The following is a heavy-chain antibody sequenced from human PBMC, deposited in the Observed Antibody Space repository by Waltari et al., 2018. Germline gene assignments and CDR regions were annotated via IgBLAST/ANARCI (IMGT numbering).Heavy chain of an antibody. CDR3: ASVWGYYFDY. CDR2: IYYSGST. Sequence: QVQLQESGPGLVKPSETLSLTYTVSGGSISSYYWSWIRQPPGKGLEWIGYIYYSGSTNYNPSLKSRVTISVDTSKNQFSLKLSSVTAADTAVYYCASVWGYYFDYWGQGTLVTVSS. J-gene: IGHJ4*02. D-gene: IGHD3-16*01. CDR1: GGSISSYY. V-gene: IGHV4-59*01.